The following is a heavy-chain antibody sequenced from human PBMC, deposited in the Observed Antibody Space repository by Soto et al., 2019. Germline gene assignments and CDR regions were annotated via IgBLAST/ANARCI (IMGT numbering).Heavy chain of an antibody. D-gene: IGHD3-22*01. CDR1: GCSISSSSYY. CDR3: ARRNNMIVVVILDAFDI. V-gene: IGHV4-39*01. CDR2: IYYSGST. Sequence: TLSLTCTVSGCSISSSSYYWGWIRRPPGKGLEWIGSIYYSGSTYYNPSLKSRVTISVDTSKNQFSLKLSSVTAADTAVYYCARRNNMIVVVILDAFDIWGQGTMVTVSS. J-gene: IGHJ3*02.